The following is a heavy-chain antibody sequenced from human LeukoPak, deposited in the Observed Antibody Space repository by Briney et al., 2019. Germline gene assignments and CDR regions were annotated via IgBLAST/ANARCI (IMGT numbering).Heavy chain of an antibody. V-gene: IGHV3-23*01. CDR1: GFTFSSYA. CDR2: ISDSGSDT. J-gene: IGHJ4*02. Sequence: GGSLRLSCSGFTFSSYAMSWVRQAPGKGLEWVSTISDSGSDTYYADSVKGRFTISRDNSKNTLYLQMKGLRAEDTAVYYCARDIAAAGPVFDYWGQGTLVTVSS. D-gene: IGHD6-13*01. CDR3: ARDIAAAGPVFDY.